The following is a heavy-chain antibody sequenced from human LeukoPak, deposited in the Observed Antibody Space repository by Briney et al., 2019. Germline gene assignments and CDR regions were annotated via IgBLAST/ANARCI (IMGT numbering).Heavy chain of an antibody. CDR2: INPNSGGT. J-gene: IGHJ6*02. Sequence: ASVKVSCKASGYTFTGYYMHWVRQPPGQGLEWMGWINPNSGGTNYAQKFQGRVTMTRDTSISTAYMELSRLRSDDTAVYYCARVRLDTVTTRYYYYGMDVWGQGTTVTVSS. D-gene: IGHD4-17*01. CDR3: ARVRLDTVTTRYYYYGMDV. CDR1: GYTFTGYY. V-gene: IGHV1-2*02.